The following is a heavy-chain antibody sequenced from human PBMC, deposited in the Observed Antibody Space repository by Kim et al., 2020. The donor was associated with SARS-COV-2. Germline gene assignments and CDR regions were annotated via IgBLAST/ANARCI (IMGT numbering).Heavy chain of an antibody. CDR2: IYTSGST. CDR3: ARNAAGPRGYYYYYYGMDV. CDR1: GGSISSYY. D-gene: IGHD6-13*01. V-gene: IGHV4-4*07. Sequence: SETLSLTCTVSGGSISSYYWSWIRQPAGKGLEWIGRIYTSGSTNYNPSLKSRVTMSVDTSKNQFSLKLSSVTAADTAVYYCARNAAGPRGYYYYYYGMDVWGQGTTVTVSS. J-gene: IGHJ6*02.